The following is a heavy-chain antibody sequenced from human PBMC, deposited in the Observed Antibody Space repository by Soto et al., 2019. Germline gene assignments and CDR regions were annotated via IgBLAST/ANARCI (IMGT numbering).Heavy chain of an antibody. CDR1: GGTFSTYA. CDR3: AADVGASARTFDY. CDR2: IIPLFGTA. Sequence: QVQLVQSGAEVKKPGSSVNVSCKASGGTFSTYAISWVRQAPGQGLEWMGGIIPLFGTANYAQKFQGRVTMTADESTSTAYMELSILRSEDTAVYYWAADVGASARTFDYWGQGSLVTVSS. V-gene: IGHV1-69*01. D-gene: IGHD1-26*01. J-gene: IGHJ4*02.